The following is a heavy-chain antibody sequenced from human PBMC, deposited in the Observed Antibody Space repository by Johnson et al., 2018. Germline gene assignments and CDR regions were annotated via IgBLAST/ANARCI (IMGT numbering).Heavy chain of an antibody. CDR3: ARQPDSSGYYTYGMDV. V-gene: IGHV1-69*02. CDR1: GGTFSSHT. D-gene: IGHD3-22*01. Sequence: QVQLVQSGAEVKKPGSSVKVSCKASGGTFSSHTITWVRQAPGQGLDWMGRIIPIFGMANYAQKFQGRVTITADKSTSTAYMELSSLRSEDTAVYYCARQPDSSGYYTYGMDVWGKGTTVTVSS. CDR2: IIPIFGMA. J-gene: IGHJ6*04.